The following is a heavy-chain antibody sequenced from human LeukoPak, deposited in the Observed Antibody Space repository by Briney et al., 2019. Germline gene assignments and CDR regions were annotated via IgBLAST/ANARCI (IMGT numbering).Heavy chain of an antibody. CDR3: GGRYSIGWAFDY. CDR1: GGTISSYY. V-gene: IGHV4-59*08. J-gene: IGHJ4*02. CDR2: IHYSGST. D-gene: IGHD6-19*01. Sequence: AETLSLTCTVSGGTISSYYLNWIRQPPGKGLEWIGYIHYSGSTKYYPSFKRRVIILVGTSKNQFSLKLSSVTAADTAVYYCGGRYSIGWAFDYWGQGTLVTVYS.